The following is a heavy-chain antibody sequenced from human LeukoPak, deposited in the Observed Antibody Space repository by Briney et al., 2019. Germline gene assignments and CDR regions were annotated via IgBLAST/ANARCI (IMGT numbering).Heavy chain of an antibody. CDR1: GFTVSSNY. D-gene: IGHD3-22*01. CDR2: ISSSGSTI. V-gene: IGHV3-48*03. J-gene: IGHJ4*02. Sequence: PGGSLRLSCAASGFTVSSNYMNWVRQAPGKGLEWVSYISSSGSTIYYADSVKGRFTISRDNAKNSLYLQMNSLRAEDTAVYYCARDYYDSSGSRGFDYWGQGTLVTVSS. CDR3: ARDYYDSSGSRGFDY.